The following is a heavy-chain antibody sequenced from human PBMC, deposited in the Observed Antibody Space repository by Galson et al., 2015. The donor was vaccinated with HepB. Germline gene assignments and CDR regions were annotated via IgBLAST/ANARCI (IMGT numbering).Heavy chain of an antibody. D-gene: IGHD4-17*01. J-gene: IGHJ3*02. Sequence: LRLSCAASGFTFSSYGMHWVRQAPGKGLEWVAVIWYDGSNKYYADSVKGRFTISRDNSKNTLYLQMNSLRAEETAVYYCASSSMTTVTGDAFDIWGQGTMVTVSS. CDR2: IWYDGSNK. CDR1: GFTFSSYG. CDR3: ASSSMTTVTGDAFDI. V-gene: IGHV3-33*08.